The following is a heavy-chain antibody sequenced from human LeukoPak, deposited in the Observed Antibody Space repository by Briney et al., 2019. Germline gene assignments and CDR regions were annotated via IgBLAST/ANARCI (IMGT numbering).Heavy chain of an antibody. CDR3: ARMGETVTPDLLDY. CDR1: GYTFTSYG. V-gene: IGHV1-18*01. D-gene: IGHD4-17*01. J-gene: IGHJ4*02. Sequence: GASVKVSCKASGYTFTSYGISWVRQAPGQGLEWTGWISAYNGNTNYAQKLQGRVTMTTDTSTSTAYMELRSLRSDDTAVYYCARMGETVTPDLLDYWGQGTLVTVSS. CDR2: ISAYNGNT.